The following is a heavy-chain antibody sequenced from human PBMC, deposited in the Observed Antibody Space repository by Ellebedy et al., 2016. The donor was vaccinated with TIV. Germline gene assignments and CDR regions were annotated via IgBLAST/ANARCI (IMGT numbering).Heavy chain of an antibody. D-gene: IGHD3-9*01. J-gene: IGHJ1*01. V-gene: IGHV3-53*01. CDR1: GFTVSSNY. CDR3: AKPYDILISPFHH. CDR2: ISGGGST. Sequence: GGSLRLSCAASGFTVSSNYMSWVRQAPGKGLEWVSSISGGGSTYYADSVKGRFTISRDNSKNTLFVQMNSLRAEDTAVYYCAKPYDILISPFHHWGQGTLVTVSS.